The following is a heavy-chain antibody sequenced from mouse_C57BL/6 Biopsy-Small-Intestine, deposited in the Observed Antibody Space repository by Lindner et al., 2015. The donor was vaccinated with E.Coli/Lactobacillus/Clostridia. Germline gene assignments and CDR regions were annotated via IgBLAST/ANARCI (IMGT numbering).Heavy chain of an antibody. J-gene: IGHJ4*01. CDR3: VRHAVAKDYAMDY. Sequence: VQLQESGGGSVQPKGSLKLSCAASGFSFNTYAMNWVRQAPGKGLEWVARIRSKSNNYATYYADSVKDRFTISRDDSESMLYLQMNNLKTEDTAMYYCVRHAVAKDYAMDYWGQGTSVTVSS. CDR1: GFSFNTYA. CDR2: IRSKSNNYAT. V-gene: IGHV10-1*01. D-gene: IGHD1-1*01.